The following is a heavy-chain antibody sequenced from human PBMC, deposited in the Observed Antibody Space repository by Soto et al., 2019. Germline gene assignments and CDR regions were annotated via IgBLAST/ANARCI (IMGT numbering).Heavy chain of an antibody. CDR3: ACGDQVY. J-gene: IGHJ4*02. V-gene: IGHV3-72*01. Sequence: EVHLVESGGGLVQPGGSLRLCCAASGFTFSDPYMDWVRQAPGKGLEWVGRIRNRVNSYTTGYAASVRGRFTISRDDSKNSLYLQMNSLKTEDTAVYSCACGDQVYWDQGALVTVSS. CDR2: IRNRVNSYTT. CDR1: GFTFSDPY. D-gene: IGHD6-25*01.